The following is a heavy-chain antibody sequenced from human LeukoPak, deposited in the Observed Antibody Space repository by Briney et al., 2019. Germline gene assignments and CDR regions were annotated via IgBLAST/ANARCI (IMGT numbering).Heavy chain of an antibody. Sequence: GGSLRRSCAASGFTVSSNYMSWVRQAPGKGLEWVSVIYSGGSTYYADSVKGRFTISRDNSKNTLYLQMNSLRAEDTAVYYCARGSQGYSSGWPDYWGQGTLVTVSS. CDR1: GFTVSSNY. D-gene: IGHD6-19*01. CDR2: IYSGGST. J-gene: IGHJ4*02. CDR3: ARGSQGYSSGWPDY. V-gene: IGHV3-66*01.